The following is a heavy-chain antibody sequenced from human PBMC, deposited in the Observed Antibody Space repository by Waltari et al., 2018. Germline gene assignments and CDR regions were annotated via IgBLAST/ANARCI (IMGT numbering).Heavy chain of an antibody. CDR2: IYYSGST. J-gene: IGHJ6*02. CDR3: ARDEGGDFWSGYYLNSGGMDV. D-gene: IGHD3-3*01. Sequence: QVQLQESGPGLVKPSETLSLTCTVSGGSISSYYWSWIRQPPGTGLEWSGYIYYSGSTNYNPSLKSRVTISVDTSKNQFSLKLSSVTAADTAVYYCARDEGGDFWSGYYLNSGGMDVWGQGTTVTVSS. CDR1: GGSISSYY. V-gene: IGHV4-59*01.